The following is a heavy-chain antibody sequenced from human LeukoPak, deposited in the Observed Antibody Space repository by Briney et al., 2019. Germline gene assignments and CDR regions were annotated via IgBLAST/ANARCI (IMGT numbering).Heavy chain of an antibody. D-gene: IGHD3-16*01. J-gene: IGHJ4*02. V-gene: IGHV4-59*01. CDR3: ARRLTTRSYYFDY. CDR2: IYYSGST. Sequence: PSETLSLTCTVSGXSISSYYGSWLRQPPGKGLEWIGYIYYSGSTNYNPSLKSRVTISVDTSKNQFSLRLSSVTAADTALYYCARRLTTRSYYFDYWGQGTLVTVSS. CDR1: GXSISSYY.